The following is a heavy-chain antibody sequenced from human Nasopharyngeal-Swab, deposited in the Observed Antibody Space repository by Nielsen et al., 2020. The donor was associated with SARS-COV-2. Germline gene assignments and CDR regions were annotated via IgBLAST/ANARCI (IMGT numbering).Heavy chain of an antibody. J-gene: IGHJ6*03. D-gene: IGHD3-10*01. Sequence: IRQCPGKGLEWVANIKQDGSEKYYVDSVKGRFTISRDNSKNTLYLQMNSLRAEDTAVYYCARGPLWFGEDYYYYYYMDVWGKGTTVTVSS. CDR2: IKQDGSEK. CDR3: ARGPLWFGEDYYYYYYMDV. V-gene: IGHV3-7*04.